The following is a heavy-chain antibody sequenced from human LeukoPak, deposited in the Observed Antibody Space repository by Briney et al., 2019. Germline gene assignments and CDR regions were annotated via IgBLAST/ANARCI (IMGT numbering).Heavy chain of an antibody. CDR3: ASYRPTDSSDWAVAFDP. V-gene: IGHV4-34*01. CDR2: INHSGRT. D-gene: IGHD6-19*01. J-gene: IGHJ5*02. CDR1: GGSFRGYY. Sequence: KPSETLSLTCAVYGGSFRGYYWTWIRQPPGNRLEWIGGINHSGRTNYNPSLQSRVTISVDTSNNQFSLKLSSVTAVDTAVYYCASYRPTDSSDWAVAFDPWGQGTLVTVSS.